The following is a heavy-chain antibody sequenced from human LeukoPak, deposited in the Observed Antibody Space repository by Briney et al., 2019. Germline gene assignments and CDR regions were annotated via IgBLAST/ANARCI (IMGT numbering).Heavy chain of an antibody. CDR2: INPNSGGT. V-gene: IGHV1-2*02. Sequence: SVKVSCKASGYTLTGYYMHWVRQAPGQGLEWMGWINPNSGGTNYAQKFQGRVTMTRDTSISTAYMELSGLRSDDTAVYYCARLGGTAGTTSDWGQGTLVTVSS. CDR3: ARLGGTAGTTSD. J-gene: IGHJ4*02. CDR1: GYTLTGYY. D-gene: IGHD1-7*01.